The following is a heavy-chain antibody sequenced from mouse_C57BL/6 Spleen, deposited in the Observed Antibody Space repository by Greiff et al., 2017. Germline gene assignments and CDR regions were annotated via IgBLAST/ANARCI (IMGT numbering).Heavy chain of an antibody. CDR2: IYPGGGYT. CDR1: GYTFTNYW. Sequence: QVHVKQSGAELVRPGTSVKMSCKASGYTFTNYWIGWAKQRPGHGLEWIGDIYPGGGYTNYNEKFKGKATLTADKSSSTAYMQFSSLTSEDSAISYGARHYCADYYAMDYWGQGTSVTVSS. D-gene: IGHD1-2*01. V-gene: IGHV1-63*01. CDR3: ARHYCADYYAMDY. J-gene: IGHJ4*01.